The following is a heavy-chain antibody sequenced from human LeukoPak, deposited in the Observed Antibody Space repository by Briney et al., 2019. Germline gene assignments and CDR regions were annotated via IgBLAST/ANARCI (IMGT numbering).Heavy chain of an antibody. V-gene: IGHV4-39*07. D-gene: IGHD2-2*01. Sequence: PSETLSLTCTVSGGSISSSSYYWGWIRQPPGKGLEWIGSIYYSGSTYYNPSLKSRVTISVDTSKNQFSLKLSSVTAADTAVYYCARATVVVPAAIRWFDPWGQGTLVTVSS. CDR3: ARATVVVPAAIRWFDP. J-gene: IGHJ5*02. CDR2: IYYSGST. CDR1: GGSISSSSYY.